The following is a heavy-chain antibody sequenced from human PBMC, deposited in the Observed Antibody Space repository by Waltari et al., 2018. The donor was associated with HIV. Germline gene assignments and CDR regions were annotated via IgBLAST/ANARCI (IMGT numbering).Heavy chain of an antibody. Sequence: EVQLLDSGGGLVQPGGSLRLSCAASGFSFSSSAMSWVRQAPGKGVGWVSVISGSGDSTFYADSVKGRFTISRDDSKNTLYLQMNSLSAEDTAVYYCAKASSASCYASLHYWGQGTLVTVSS. CDR2: ISGSGDST. V-gene: IGHV3-23*01. CDR3: AKASSASCYASLHY. J-gene: IGHJ4*02. CDR1: GFSFSSSA. D-gene: IGHD2-2*01.